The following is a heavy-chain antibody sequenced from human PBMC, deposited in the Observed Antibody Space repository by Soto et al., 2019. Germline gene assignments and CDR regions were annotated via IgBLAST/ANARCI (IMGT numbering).Heavy chain of an antibody. CDR2: INHSGST. Sequence: QVQLQQWGAGLLKPSETLSLTCAVYGGSFSGYYWSWIRQPPGKGLEWIGEINHSGSTNYNPSLKSRVTISVDTSKNQFSLKLSSVTAADTAVYSCARAFGAAATFDYWGQGTLVTVSS. CDR1: GGSFSGYY. V-gene: IGHV4-34*01. CDR3: ARAFGAAATFDY. D-gene: IGHD2-2*01. J-gene: IGHJ4*02.